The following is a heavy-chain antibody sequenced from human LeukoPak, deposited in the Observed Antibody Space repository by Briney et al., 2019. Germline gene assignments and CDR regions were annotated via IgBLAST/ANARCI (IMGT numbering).Heavy chain of an antibody. J-gene: IGHJ5*02. V-gene: IGHV4-59*01. D-gene: IGHD6-13*01. CDR1: GGSISSCY. CDR2: VSTNGNT. CDR3: ARVMYVAAAGSLIWFDP. Sequence: SETLSLTCSVSGGSISSCYWSWIRQPPGNGLEWIGYVSTNGNTNYNPSLKSRVTISIATSKNQFSLKLSSVTAADTAVYYCARVMYVAAAGSLIWFDPWGQGTLDTVSS.